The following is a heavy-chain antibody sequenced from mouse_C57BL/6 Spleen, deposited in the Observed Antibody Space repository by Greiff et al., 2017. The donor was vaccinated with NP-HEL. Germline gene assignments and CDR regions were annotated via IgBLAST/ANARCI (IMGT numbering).Heavy chain of an antibody. CDR2: IHPNSGST. D-gene: IGHD2-4*01. Sequence: QVQLQQPGAELVKPGASVKLPCKASGYTFTSYWMHWVKQRPGQGLEWIGMIHPNSGSTNYNEKFKSKATLTEDKSSSTAYMQLSSLTSEDSAVYYCATDYDGGYYYAMDYWGQGTSVTVSS. CDR3: ATDYDGGYYYAMDY. CDR1: GYTFTSYW. J-gene: IGHJ4*01. V-gene: IGHV1-64*01.